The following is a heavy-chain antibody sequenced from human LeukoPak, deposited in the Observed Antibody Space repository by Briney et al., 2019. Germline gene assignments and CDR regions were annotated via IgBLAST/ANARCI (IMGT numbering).Heavy chain of an antibody. D-gene: IGHD3-22*01. CDR3: ASLTYYYDSSHAPDY. Sequence: SETLSLTCAVYGGSFSGYYWSWIRQPPGKGLEWIGEINHSGSTNYNPSLKSRVTISVDTSKNQFSLKLSSVTAADTAVYYCASLTYYYDSSHAPDYWGQGTLVTVSS. CDR2: INHSGST. V-gene: IGHV4-34*01. J-gene: IGHJ4*02. CDR1: GGSFSGYY.